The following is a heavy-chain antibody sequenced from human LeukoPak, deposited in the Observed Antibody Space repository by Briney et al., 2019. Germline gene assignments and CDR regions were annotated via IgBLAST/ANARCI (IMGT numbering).Heavy chain of an antibody. CDR1: GGSISSGGYY. Sequence: SQTLSLTCTVSGGSISSGGYYWSWIRQHPGKGLEWMGYIYYSGSTYYNPSLKSRVTISVDTSKNQFSLKLSSVTAADTAVYYCARESIVGSTRALSHFDYWGQGTLVTVSS. CDR2: IYYSGST. D-gene: IGHD1-26*01. J-gene: IGHJ4*02. CDR3: ARESIVGSTRALSHFDY. V-gene: IGHV4-31*03.